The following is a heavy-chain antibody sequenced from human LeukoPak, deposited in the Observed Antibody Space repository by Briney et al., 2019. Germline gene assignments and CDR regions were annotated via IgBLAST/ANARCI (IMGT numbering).Heavy chain of an antibody. Sequence: GGSLRLSCAASGFTFSSFAMSWVRQAPGKGLEWVSNVSGSGGSTHYADSVKGRFTISRDNSKNTLYLQMNNLRAEVTAVYYCAKGGKGVSAVYFDYWGQGTLVTVSS. CDR2: VSGSGGST. CDR3: AKGGKGVSAVYFDY. V-gene: IGHV3-23*01. D-gene: IGHD2-2*01. CDR1: GFTFSSFA. J-gene: IGHJ4*02.